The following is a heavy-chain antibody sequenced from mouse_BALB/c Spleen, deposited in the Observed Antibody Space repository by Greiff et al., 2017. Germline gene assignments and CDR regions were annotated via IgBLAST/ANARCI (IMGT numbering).Heavy chain of an antibody. CDR1: GYSITSGYY. CDR3: ATRRLGLDY. V-gene: IGHV3-6*02. J-gene: IGHJ2*01. D-gene: IGHD3-1*01. Sequence: EVKLMESGPGLVKPSQSLSLTCSVTGYSITSGYYWNWIRQFPGNKLEWMGYISYDGSNNYNPSLKNRISITRDTSKNQFFLKLNSVTTEDTATYYCATRRLGLDYWGQGTTLTVSS. CDR2: ISYDGSN.